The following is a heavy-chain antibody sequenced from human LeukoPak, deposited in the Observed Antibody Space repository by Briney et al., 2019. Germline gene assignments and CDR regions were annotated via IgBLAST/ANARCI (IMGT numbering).Heavy chain of an antibody. Sequence: ASVKVSCKASGYTFTGYYMHWVRQAPGQGLEWMGWINPNSGGTNYAQKFQGRVTMTRDTSISTAYMELSRLRSDDTAVYYCAGARGYYYYYYMDVWGKGTTVTVSS. CDR1: GYTFTGYY. CDR3: AGARGYYYYYYMDV. V-gene: IGHV1-2*02. J-gene: IGHJ6*03. D-gene: IGHD6-6*01. CDR2: INPNSGGT.